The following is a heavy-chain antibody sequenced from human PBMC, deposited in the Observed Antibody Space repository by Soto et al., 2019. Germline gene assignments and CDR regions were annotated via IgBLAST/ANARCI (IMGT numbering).Heavy chain of an antibody. V-gene: IGHV1-58*01. CDR1: GFTFTSPA. CDR2: IVVGSGNT. J-gene: IGHJ4*02. CDR3: AAEYRVPWVSY. D-gene: IGHD1-26*01. Sequence: SVKVSCKASGFTFTSPAVQWVRQARGQRLEWIGWIVVGSGNTNYAQKIQERVTITRDMSTSTAYMELSSLRSEDTAVYYCAAEYRVPWVSYWGQGTLVTVSS.